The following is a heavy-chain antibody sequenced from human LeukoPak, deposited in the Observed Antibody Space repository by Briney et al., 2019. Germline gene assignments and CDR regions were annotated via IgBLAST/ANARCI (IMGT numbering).Heavy chain of an antibody. D-gene: IGHD6-6*01. Sequence: GGSLRLSCTASGFTFSRYWMSWVRQAPGKGLEWVANIKQDGSDKYYVYSVKGRFTVSRDNAKNSLYLQMNSLRADDTAVYFCARIGYSSSSIDYWGQGTLVTVSS. V-gene: IGHV3-7*01. CDR3: ARIGYSSSSIDY. CDR2: IKQDGSDK. CDR1: GFTFSRYW. J-gene: IGHJ4*02.